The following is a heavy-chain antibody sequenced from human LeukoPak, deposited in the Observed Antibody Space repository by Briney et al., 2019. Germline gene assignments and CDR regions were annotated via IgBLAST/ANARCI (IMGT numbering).Heavy chain of an antibody. D-gene: IGHD6-13*01. CDR3: AKDLSVGTWYSSSWSNYFDY. CDR2: IRYDGSNK. Sequence: GGSLRLSCVASGFTFSSYGMHWVRQAPGKGLEWVAFIRYDGSNKYYADSVKGRFTISRDNSKNTLYLQMNSLRAEDTAVYYCAKDLSVGTWYSSSWSNYFDYWGQGTLVTVSS. J-gene: IGHJ4*02. CDR1: GFTFSSYG. V-gene: IGHV3-30*02.